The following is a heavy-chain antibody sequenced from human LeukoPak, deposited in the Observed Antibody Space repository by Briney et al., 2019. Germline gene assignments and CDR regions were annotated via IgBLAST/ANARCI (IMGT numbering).Heavy chain of an antibody. CDR3: ARGIRPVVVPTAIPGDKTILNWFDP. V-gene: IGHV1-69*05. Sequence: ASVKVSCKASGGTFSSYAISWVRQAPGQGLEWMGGIIPIFGTANYAQKFQGRVTITTDESTSTAYMELSSLRSEDTAVYYCARGIRPVVVPTAIPGDKTILNWFDPWGQGTLVTVSS. CDR1: GGTFSSYA. CDR2: IIPIFGTA. J-gene: IGHJ5*02. D-gene: IGHD2-2*01.